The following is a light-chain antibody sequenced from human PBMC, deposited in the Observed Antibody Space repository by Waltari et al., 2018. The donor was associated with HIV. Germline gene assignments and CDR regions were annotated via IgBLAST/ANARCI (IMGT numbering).Light chain of an antibody. Sequence: QSALTQPASVSGAPGQSITISCTGTTRDVGGYDYVSWYQPHPGKAPKLIIDVVNQRTSGVSNRFSGAKSGNTASLTISGLQAEDEADYYCSSYTLTSTYVFGTGTKVTVL. CDR1: TRDVGGYDY. CDR3: SSYTLTSTYV. J-gene: IGLJ1*01. V-gene: IGLV2-14*03. CDR2: VVN.